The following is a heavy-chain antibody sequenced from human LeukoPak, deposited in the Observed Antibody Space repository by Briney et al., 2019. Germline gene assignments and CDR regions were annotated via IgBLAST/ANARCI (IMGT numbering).Heavy chain of an antibody. CDR3: AKGSMVRGVIMNYFDY. Sequence: GGSLRLSCAASGGTFSSYGMSWVRQAPGTGLEWVSAISGSGGSTYYADSVKGRFTISRDNSKNTLYLQMNSLRAEDTAVYYCAKGSMVRGVIMNYFDYWGQGTLVTVSS. D-gene: IGHD3-10*01. CDR2: ISGSGGST. CDR1: GGTFSSYG. J-gene: IGHJ4*02. V-gene: IGHV3-23*01.